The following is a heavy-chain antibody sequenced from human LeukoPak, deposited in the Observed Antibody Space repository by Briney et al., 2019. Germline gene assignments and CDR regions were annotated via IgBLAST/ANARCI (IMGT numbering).Heavy chain of an antibody. V-gene: IGHV4-34*01. D-gene: IGHD2-2*01. CDR2: INHSGST. Sequence: EALSLPCAVYGGSFSGYYWTWIRQPPGKGLEWIGEINHSGSTNYNPSLKRRVTISVDTSKNQFSLKLSSVTAADTAMYYCARYQLLQYYYYGMDVWGQGTTVTVSS. CDR1: GGSFSGYY. J-gene: IGHJ6*02. CDR3: ARYQLLQYYYYGMDV.